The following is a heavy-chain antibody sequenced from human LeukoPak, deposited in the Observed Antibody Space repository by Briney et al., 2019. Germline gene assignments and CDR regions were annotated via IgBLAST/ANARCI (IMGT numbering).Heavy chain of an antibody. J-gene: IGHJ3*02. D-gene: IGHD3-10*01. CDR1: GYTFINYG. CDR2: VNAYNGDT. CDR3: ARVTLHDYGSGRYAFDI. Sequence: ASVKVSCKASGYTFINYGITWVRQAPGQGLEWMGWVNAYNGDTNYGQNFQGRVTVTTDTSTSTGYMEVKSLRYDYPAVYYCARVTLHDYGSGRYAFDIWGQGTMVTVSS. V-gene: IGHV1-18*01.